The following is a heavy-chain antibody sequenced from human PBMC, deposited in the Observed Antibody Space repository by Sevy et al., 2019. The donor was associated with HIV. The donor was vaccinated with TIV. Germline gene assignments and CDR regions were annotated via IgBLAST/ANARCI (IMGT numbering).Heavy chain of an antibody. D-gene: IGHD3-16*02. CDR3: TTGGTFGGVIVDF. CDR2: IRSISDGGTT. V-gene: IGHV3-15*01. CDR1: GFSFSNAW. Sequence: GGSLRLSCAVSGFSFSNAWMTWVRQAPGKGLEWVGRIRSISDGGTTDYAAPVKERFTISRDDSKNTLSLQMNSLKNEDTAVYYCTTGGTFGGVIVDFWGRGTLVTVSS. J-gene: IGHJ4*02.